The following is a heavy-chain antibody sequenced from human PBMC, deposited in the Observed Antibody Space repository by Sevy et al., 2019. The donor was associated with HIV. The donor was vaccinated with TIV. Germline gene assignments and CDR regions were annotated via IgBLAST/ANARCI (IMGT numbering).Heavy chain of an antibody. D-gene: IGHD3-3*01. Sequence: GGSLRLSCAVSGFTLSSYGMHWVRQAPGKGLEWVAVIRYDGSNKNYADSVKGRFTISRDNSKNTLYLQMNSLRAEDTAVYDCARDRLGITISAEWGGGMDVWGQGTTVTVSS. J-gene: IGHJ6*02. CDR1: GFTLSSYG. CDR3: ARDRLGITISAEWGGGMDV. V-gene: IGHV3-33*01. CDR2: IRYDGSNK.